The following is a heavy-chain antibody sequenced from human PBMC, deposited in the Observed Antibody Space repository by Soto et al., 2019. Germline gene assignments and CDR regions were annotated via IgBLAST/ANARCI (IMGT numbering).Heavy chain of an antibody. J-gene: IGHJ5*02. V-gene: IGHV3-11*05. CDR1: GFTFSDYY. CDR3: ARDWGPVAPMGSSGYYYH. CDR2: ISSSSSYT. D-gene: IGHD3-22*01. Sequence: GGSLRLSCAASGFTFSDYYMSWIRQAPGKGLEWVSYISSSSSYTNYADSVKGRFTISRDNAKNSLYLQMNSLRAEDTAVYYCARDWGPVAPMGSSGYYYHWGQGTLVTVSS.